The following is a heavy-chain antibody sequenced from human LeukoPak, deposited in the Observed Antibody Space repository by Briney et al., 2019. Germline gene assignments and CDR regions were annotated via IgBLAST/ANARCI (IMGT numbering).Heavy chain of an antibody. CDR3: ARTPTTVVVYYFDY. CDR1: GGTFSSYA. Sequence: ASVKASCKASGGTFSSYAISWVRQAPGQGLEWMGGIIPIFGTANYAQKFQGRVTITADESTSTAYMELSSLRAEDTAVYYCARTPTTVVVYYFDYWGQGTLVTVSS. J-gene: IGHJ4*02. V-gene: IGHV1-69*13. D-gene: IGHD4-23*01. CDR2: IIPIFGTA.